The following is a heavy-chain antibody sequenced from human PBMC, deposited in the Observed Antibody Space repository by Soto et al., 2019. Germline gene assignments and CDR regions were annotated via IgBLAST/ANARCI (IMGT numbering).Heavy chain of an antibody. Sequence: SETLSLTCSVSGASISKTYYYWGWVRQTPEKGLEWIGTVFYSGITYYNPSLESRVTISIDRSQNQFSLKLTSVTAADTAVYYCVRPDSLSATGWFDSWGRGTLVTVFS. J-gene: IGHJ5*01. CDR2: VFYSGIT. D-gene: IGHD2-15*01. CDR1: GASISKTYYY. V-gene: IGHV4-39*01. CDR3: VRPDSLSATGWFDS.